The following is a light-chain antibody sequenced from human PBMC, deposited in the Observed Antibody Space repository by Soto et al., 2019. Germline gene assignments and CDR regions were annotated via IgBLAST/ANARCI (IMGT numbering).Light chain of an antibody. J-gene: IGLJ3*02. CDR2: EVS. V-gene: IGLV2-14*01. CDR3: SSYTSSSTLE. CDR1: SSDVGGYNY. Sequence: QSALTQPRSVSGSPGQSVTVSCAGTSSDVGGYNYVSWYQQHPGKAPKLMIYEVSNRPSGVSNRFSGSKSGNTASLTISGLQAEDEADYYCSSYTSSSTLEFGGGTKLTVL.